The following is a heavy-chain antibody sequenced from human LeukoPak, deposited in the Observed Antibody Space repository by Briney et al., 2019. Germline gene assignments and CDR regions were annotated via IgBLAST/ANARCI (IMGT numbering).Heavy chain of an antibody. V-gene: IGHV4-61*02. CDR3: ARDRSCSGGSCYGPPDY. CDR2: IYTSGST. J-gene: IGHJ4*02. D-gene: IGHD2-15*01. Sequence: SETLSLTCTVSGGSISSGSYYWSWIRQPAGKGLEWIGRIYTSGSTNYNPSLKSRVTISVDTSKNQFSLKLNSVTAADTAVYYCARDRSCSGGSCYGPPDYWGQGTLVTVSS. CDR1: GGSISSGSYY.